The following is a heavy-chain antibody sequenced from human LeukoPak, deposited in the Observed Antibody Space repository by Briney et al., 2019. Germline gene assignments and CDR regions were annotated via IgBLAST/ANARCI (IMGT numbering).Heavy chain of an antibody. CDR1: GFTFSSYG. J-gene: IGHJ6*02. V-gene: IGHV3-30*02. CDR3: STNYGSGSAYGMDV. D-gene: IGHD3-10*01. CDR2: IRYDGSNK. Sequence: PGGSLRLSCAASGFTFSSYGMHWVRQAPGKGLEWVAFIRYDGSNKYYADSVKGRFTISRDNSKNTLYLQMNSLRAEDTAVYYLSTNYGSGSAYGMDVWGQGTTVTVSS.